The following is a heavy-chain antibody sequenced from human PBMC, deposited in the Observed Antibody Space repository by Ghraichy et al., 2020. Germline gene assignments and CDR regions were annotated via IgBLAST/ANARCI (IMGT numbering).Heavy chain of an antibody. V-gene: IGHV4-39*01. Sequence: SETLSLTCTVSGGSISSSSYYWGWIRQPPGKGLEWIGSIYYSGSTYYNPSLKSRVTISVDTSKNQFSLKLSSVTAADTAVYYCARAIFGGVYFDYWGQGTLVTVSS. J-gene: IGHJ4*02. D-gene: IGHD3-16*01. CDR1: GGSISSSSYY. CDR2: IYYSGST. CDR3: ARAIFGGVYFDY.